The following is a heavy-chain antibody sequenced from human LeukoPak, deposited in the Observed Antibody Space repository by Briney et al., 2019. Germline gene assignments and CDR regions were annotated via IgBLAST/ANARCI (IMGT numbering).Heavy chain of an antibody. V-gene: IGHV1-18*04. D-gene: IGHD2-15*01. Sequence: ASVKVSCKASGYTFTSYYMHWVRQAPGQGLEWMGWISAYNGNTNYAQKLQGRVTMTTDTSTSTAYMELRSLRSDDTAVYYCARVRVVASTDWFDPWGQGTLVTVSS. CDR3: ARVRVVASTDWFDP. CDR2: ISAYNGNT. J-gene: IGHJ5*02. CDR1: GYTFTSYY.